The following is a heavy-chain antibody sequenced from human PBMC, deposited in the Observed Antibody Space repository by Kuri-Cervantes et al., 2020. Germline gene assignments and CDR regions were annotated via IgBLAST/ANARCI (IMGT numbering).Heavy chain of an antibody. CDR3: NLVGATTKIRTLDY. Sequence: SETLSLTCTVSGGSISSGGYYWSWIRQHPGKGLEWIGYIYYSGSTYYNPSLKGRVTISVDTSKNQFSLKLSSVTAADTAVYYCNLVGATTKIRTLDYWGQGTLVTVSS. V-gene: IGHV4-31*09. D-gene: IGHD1-26*01. J-gene: IGHJ4*02. CDR1: GGSISSGGYY. CDR2: IYYSGST.